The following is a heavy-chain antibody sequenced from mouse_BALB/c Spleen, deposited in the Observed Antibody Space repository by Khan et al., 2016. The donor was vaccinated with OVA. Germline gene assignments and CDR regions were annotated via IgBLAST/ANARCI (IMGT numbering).Heavy chain of an antibody. J-gene: IGHJ3*01. CDR3: ASYYSYPAWFAY. Sequence: QIQLVQSGAELARPGASVKMSCKASGYIFTTYTMHWVKQRPGQGLEWIGYINPSTDYANYNQKFKDKASLTADKSSSTAYMKLSSLTSEDSAVYYCASYYSYPAWFAYWGQGTLVTVSA. D-gene: IGHD2-12*01. V-gene: IGHV1-4*01. CDR2: INPSTDYA. CDR1: GYIFTTYT.